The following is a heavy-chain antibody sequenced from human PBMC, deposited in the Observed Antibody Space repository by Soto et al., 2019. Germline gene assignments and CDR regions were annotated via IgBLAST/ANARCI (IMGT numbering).Heavy chain of an antibody. D-gene: IGHD6-13*01. CDR2: IYWDDDK. J-gene: IGHJ4*02. V-gene: IGHV2-5*02. CDR1: GSNLSTSGVA. Sequence: GPTLLNPTLTLTRTCTLFGSNLSTSGVAVGRLRQPGGKALEWLALIYWDDDKRYSPSLRSRLTITKDTSKNQVVLTMTNMDPVDTATYYCEQPGNMAAAGYYFDPWGQGALVTGSS. CDR3: EQPGNMAAAGYYFDP.